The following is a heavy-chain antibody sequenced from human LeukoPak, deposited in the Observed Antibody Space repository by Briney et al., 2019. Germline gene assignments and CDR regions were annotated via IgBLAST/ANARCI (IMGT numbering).Heavy chain of an antibody. D-gene: IGHD3-3*01. V-gene: IGHV1-24*01. J-gene: IGHJ6*02. CDR1: GYTLTELS. Sequence: ASVKVSCKVSGYTLTELSMHWVRQAPGKGLEWMGGFDPEDGESIYAQKFQGRVTMTEDTSTDTAYMELSSLRSGDTAVYYCATTRRLRFLEWLPDYGMDVWGQGTTVTVSS. CDR3: ATTRRLRFLEWLPDYGMDV. CDR2: FDPEDGES.